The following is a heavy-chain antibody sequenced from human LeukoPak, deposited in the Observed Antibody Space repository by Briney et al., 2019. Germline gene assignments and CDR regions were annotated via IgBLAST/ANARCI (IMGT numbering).Heavy chain of an antibody. CDR2: ISWDGGNT. Sequence: PGGSLRLSCAASGFAFGHYTMHWVRQAPGKGLEWVSLISWDGGNTYYADSVKGRFTISRDNAKNSLYLQMSSLRAEDSAVYYCARVQWPLAKDGFDIWGQGTMVTVSS. J-gene: IGHJ3*02. CDR1: GFAFGHYT. D-gene: IGHD6-19*01. V-gene: IGHV3-43*01. CDR3: ARVQWPLAKDGFDI.